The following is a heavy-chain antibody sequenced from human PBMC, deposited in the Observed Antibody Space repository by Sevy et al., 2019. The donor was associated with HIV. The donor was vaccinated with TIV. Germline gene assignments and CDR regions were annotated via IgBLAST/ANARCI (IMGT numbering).Heavy chain of an antibody. CDR3: ARDCSSTSCLWGLDV. D-gene: IGHD2-2*01. V-gene: IGHV3-7*03. CDR1: GFTFSTYW. J-gene: IGHJ6*02. CDR2: IKKDGSEK. Sequence: GGSLRLSCAASGFTFSTYWMSWVRQAPGKGLEWVANIKKDGSEKYYVDSVKGRFTISRDNAKSSLYLQMKSLRAEDTAVYYCARDCSSTSCLWGLDVWGQGTTVTASS.